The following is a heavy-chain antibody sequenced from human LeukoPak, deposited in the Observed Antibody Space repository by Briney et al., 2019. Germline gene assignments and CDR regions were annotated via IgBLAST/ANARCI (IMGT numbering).Heavy chain of an antibody. CDR3: ARVGVVLTDFDC. CDR1: GDTFTTDY. J-gene: IGHJ4*02. Sequence: GASVKVSCKASGDTFTTDYIHWVRQGPGQGPEWMGVSNPSGGSTTNAQKFQGRVTMTRDTSTSTVYMELSSLRSEDTAVYYCARVGVVLTDFDCWGQGTLVTVSS. V-gene: IGHV1-46*01. CDR2: SNPSGGST. D-gene: IGHD3-3*01.